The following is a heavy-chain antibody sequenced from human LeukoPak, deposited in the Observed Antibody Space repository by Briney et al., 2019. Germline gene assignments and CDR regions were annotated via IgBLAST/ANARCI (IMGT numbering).Heavy chain of an antibody. CDR1: GYTFTGYY. CDR3: ARADNGAREGFDY. Sequence: EASVKVSCKASGYTFTGYYMHWVRQAPGQGLEWMGYISTYNGYTNYAQNLQGRVSMTTDTSTNTAYMELRSLRSDDTAVYYCARADNGAREGFDYWGQGTLVTVSS. V-gene: IGHV1-18*04. J-gene: IGHJ4*02. CDR2: ISTYNGYT. D-gene: IGHD1-1*01.